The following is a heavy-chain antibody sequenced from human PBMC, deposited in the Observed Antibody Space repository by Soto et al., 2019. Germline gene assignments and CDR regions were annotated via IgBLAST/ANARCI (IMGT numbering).Heavy chain of an antibody. CDR2: ISWNSGSI. V-gene: IGHV3-9*01. CDR1: GFTFDDYA. Sequence: SLRLSCAASGFTFDDYAMHWVRQAPGKGLEWVSGISWNSGSIGYADSVKGRFTISRDNAKNSLYLQMNSLRAEDTVLYYCAKDINGHKDYYYYYMDVWGKGTTVTVSS. CDR3: AKDINGHKDYYYYYMDV. J-gene: IGHJ6*03.